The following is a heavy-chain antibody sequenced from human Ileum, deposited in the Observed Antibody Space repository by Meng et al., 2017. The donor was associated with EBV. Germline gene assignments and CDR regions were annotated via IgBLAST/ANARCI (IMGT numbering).Heavy chain of an antibody. Sequence: QGQLQEAGPGLVKPSGTVSFTCTVSGDSFSSDIWWSWVRQPPGKGLEWIGEVYHRGDTNYNPSLKSRVDISVDKSKNQFYLSLFSVTAADTAVYYCGRDQGRELINHWGQGTLVTVSS. D-gene: IGHD1-7*01. CDR1: GDSFSSDIW. V-gene: IGHV4-4*02. CDR3: GRDQGRELINH. J-gene: IGHJ4*02. CDR2: VYHRGDT.